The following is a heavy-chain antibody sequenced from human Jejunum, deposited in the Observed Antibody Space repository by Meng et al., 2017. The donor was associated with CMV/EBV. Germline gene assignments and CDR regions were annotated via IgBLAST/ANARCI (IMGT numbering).Heavy chain of an antibody. CDR3: VRRDSSSWHNYFDL. V-gene: IGHV5-51*01. Sequence: SGDIFNRYWIAWLRQMPGKGLEWMGMIYPGDLDIRYNPSFQGQVTISVDRSISTVYLEWSSLKASDTAMYYCVRRDSSSWHNYFDLWGQGTLVTVSS. CDR2: IYPGDLDI. J-gene: IGHJ5*02. CDR1: GDIFNRYW. D-gene: IGHD6-13*01.